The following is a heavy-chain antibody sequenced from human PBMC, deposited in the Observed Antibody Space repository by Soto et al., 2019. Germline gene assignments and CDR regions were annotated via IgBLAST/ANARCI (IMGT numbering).Heavy chain of an antibody. CDR2: ISAHNDNT. CDR1: GYTFTSYG. V-gene: IGHV1-18*01. D-gene: IGHD1-1*01. CDR3: ARGRYGDY. Sequence: QVHLVQSGAEVRKPGASVKVSCKGSGYTFTSYGIAWVRQAPGQGLEWMGWISAHNDNTNYAQKVQGRVTVTRDTSTSPAYMELLNLRSDDTAVYYCARGRYGDYWGQGALVTVSS. J-gene: IGHJ4*02.